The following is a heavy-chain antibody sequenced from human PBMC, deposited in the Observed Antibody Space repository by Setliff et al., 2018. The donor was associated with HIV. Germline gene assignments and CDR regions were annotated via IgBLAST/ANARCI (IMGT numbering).Heavy chain of an antibody. CDR2: IYHSGST. Sequence: SETLSLTCAVSGASINSNNWWSWVRQPPGKGLEWIGEIYHSGSTNSNPSLRSRVTISVDKSKNQLSLKLSSVTAADTAVYYCARHTVFVRYFDHWGQGMLVTVSS. CDR1: GASINSNNW. J-gene: IGHJ4*02. V-gene: IGHV4-4*02. D-gene: IGHD2-2*02. CDR3: ARHTVFVRYFDH.